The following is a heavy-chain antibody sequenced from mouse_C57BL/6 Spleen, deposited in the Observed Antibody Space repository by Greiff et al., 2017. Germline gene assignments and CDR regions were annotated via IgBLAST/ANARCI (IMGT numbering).Heavy chain of an antibody. Sequence: EVQLQESGPELVKPGASVKISCKASGYSFTDYNMNWVKQSNGKSLDWIGVINPNYGTTSYNQKFQGKATLTVDQSSSTAYMQLNSLTSEDSAVYYCARCPPPYYYGSSYDAMDYWGQGTSVTVSS. CDR2: INPNYGTT. V-gene: IGHV1-39*01. J-gene: IGHJ4*01. CDR1: GYSFTDYN. CDR3: ARCPPPYYYGSSYDAMDY. D-gene: IGHD1-1*01.